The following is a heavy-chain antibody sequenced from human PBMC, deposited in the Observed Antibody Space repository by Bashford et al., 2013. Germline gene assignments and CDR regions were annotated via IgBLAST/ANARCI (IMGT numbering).Heavy chain of an antibody. CDR3: AKGSSSPYYFDY. Sequence: VRQAPGKGLEWVSAISGSGGSTYYADSVKGRFTISRDNSKNTLYLQMNSLRAEDTAVYYCAKGSSSPYYFDYVGPGNPGHRL. J-gene: IGHJ4*02. V-gene: IGHV3-23*01. D-gene: IGHD6-13*01. CDR2: ISGSGGST.